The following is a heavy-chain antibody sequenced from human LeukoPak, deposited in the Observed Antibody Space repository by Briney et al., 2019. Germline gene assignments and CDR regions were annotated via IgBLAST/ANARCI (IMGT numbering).Heavy chain of an antibody. CDR1: GYTFTSYG. D-gene: IGHD2-15*01. CDR2: ISAYSGDT. J-gene: IGHJ4*02. Sequence: ASVKVSCKASGYTFTSYGISWVRQAPGQGLEWMGWISAYSGDTNYAQKLQGRVTMTTDTSTSTAYMELRSLRSDDTAVYYCASNLLGYCSGGSCYSEDYWGQGTLVTVSS. CDR3: ASNLLGYCSGGSCYSEDY. V-gene: IGHV1-18*01.